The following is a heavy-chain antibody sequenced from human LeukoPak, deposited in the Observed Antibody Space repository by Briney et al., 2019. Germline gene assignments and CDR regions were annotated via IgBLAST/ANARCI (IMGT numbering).Heavy chain of an antibody. J-gene: IGHJ4*02. CDR2: ISRSSRVI. CDR3: AKDRSWGLTSAEY. V-gene: IGHV3-48*04. D-gene: IGHD7-27*01. Sequence: PGGSLRLSCAASGFAFSNYSMNWVRQAPGKGLEWLSYISRSSRVIHFADSVKGRFTISRDNAKNSLYLQMNSLRTEDTAVYFCAKDRSWGLTSAEYWGQGTLVTVFS. CDR1: GFAFSNYS.